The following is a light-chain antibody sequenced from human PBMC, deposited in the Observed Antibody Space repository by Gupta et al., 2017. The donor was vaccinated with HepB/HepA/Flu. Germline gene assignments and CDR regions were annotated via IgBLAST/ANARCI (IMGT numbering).Light chain of an antibody. CDR2: DAS. V-gene: IGKV3-15*01. J-gene: IGKJ1*01. CDR1: ESVFSN. Sequence: VLMTQSPATLSVSPGESATLSCRAGESVFSNLAWYQQKPGQAPRLLIYDASVRATGIPPRFSGSGSGTEFTLTGSSLQPEDFAVYYCQQDDNWWTFGQGSRVEIK. CDR3: QQDDNWWT.